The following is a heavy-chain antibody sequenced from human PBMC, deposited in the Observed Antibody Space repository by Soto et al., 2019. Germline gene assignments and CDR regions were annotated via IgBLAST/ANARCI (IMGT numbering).Heavy chain of an antibody. CDR1: GFSLSTSQVG. Sequence: GSGPKLVNTTQTLTLTCTFSGFSLSTSQVGVGWIRQTPGKALEWLAHVYWNDAKYYSLSLKTRLTITKDTSKNQVVLTMNNMDPVDTATYFCAHLNQRGYYFDFWGQGALVTVSS. J-gene: IGHJ4*02. CDR2: VYWNDAK. V-gene: IGHV2-5*01. D-gene: IGHD6-25*01. CDR3: AHLNQRGYYFDF.